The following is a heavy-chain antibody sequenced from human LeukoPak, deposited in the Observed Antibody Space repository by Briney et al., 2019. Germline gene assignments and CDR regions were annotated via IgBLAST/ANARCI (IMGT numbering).Heavy chain of an antibody. CDR3: AKMGYYDILTGYSIFDY. J-gene: IGHJ4*02. CDR2: ISGSGGST. Sequence: GGSLRLSCAASGFTFSSYAMSWVRQAPGKGLEWVSAISGSGGSTYYADSVKGRFTISRDNSKNTLYLQMNSLRAEDTAVYYCAKMGYYDILTGYSIFDYWGQGTLVTVSS. CDR1: GFTFSSYA. D-gene: IGHD3-9*01. V-gene: IGHV3-23*01.